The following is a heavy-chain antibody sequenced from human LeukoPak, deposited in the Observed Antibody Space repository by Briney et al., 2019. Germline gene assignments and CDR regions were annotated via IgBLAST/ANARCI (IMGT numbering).Heavy chain of an antibody. D-gene: IGHD6-6*01. CDR2: INPSGGST. Sequence: HGASVKVSCKASGYTFTSYYMHWVRQAPGQGLEWMGIINPSGGSTSYAQKFQGRVTMTRDTSTSTVYMELSSLRSEDTAVYYCARRPRIAARPGTPRINNWFDPWGQGTLVTVSS. CDR3: ARRPRIAARPGTPRINNWFDP. CDR1: GYTFTSYY. V-gene: IGHV1-46*01. J-gene: IGHJ5*02.